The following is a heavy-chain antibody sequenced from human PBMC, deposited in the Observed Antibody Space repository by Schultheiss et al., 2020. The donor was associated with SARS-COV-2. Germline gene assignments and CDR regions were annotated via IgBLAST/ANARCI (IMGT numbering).Heavy chain of an antibody. CDR3: ARAERDYFYYGMDV. CDR2: INSDGSST. V-gene: IGHV3-74*01. J-gene: IGHJ6*02. CDR1: TLLFTHYV. Sequence: GGSLRLSWAASTLLFTHYVIDWVRQAPGKGLVWVSRINSDGSSTSYADSVKGRFTISRDNSKNTLYLQMNSLRAEDTAVYYCARAERDYFYYGMDVWGQGTTVTVSS.